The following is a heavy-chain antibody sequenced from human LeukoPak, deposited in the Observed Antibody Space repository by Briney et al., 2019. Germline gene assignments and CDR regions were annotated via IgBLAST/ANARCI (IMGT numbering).Heavy chain of an antibody. Sequence: GGSLRLSCAASGFTFSSYWMHWVRQVPGKGLVWVSRIDTDGSTTDYADSVKGRFTISRDNAKNTLLLQINSLRAEDTVVYYCTRADFWSGHDYWGQGTLVTVSS. V-gene: IGHV3-74*01. CDR1: GFTFSSYW. CDR3: TRADFWSGHDY. CDR2: IDTDGSTT. D-gene: IGHD3-3*01. J-gene: IGHJ4*02.